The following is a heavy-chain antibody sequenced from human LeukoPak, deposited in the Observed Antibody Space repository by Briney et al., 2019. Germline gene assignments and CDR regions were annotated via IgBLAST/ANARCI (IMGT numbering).Heavy chain of an antibody. CDR2: IYYSGST. Sequence: SETLSLTCTVSGGSISSGGYYWSWIRQHPGKGLEWIGYIYYSGSTYYNPSLKSRVTISVDTSKNQFSLKLSSVTAADTAVYYCARAPMVRGVIGSRLAFDYWGQGTLVTVSS. V-gene: IGHV4-31*03. J-gene: IGHJ4*02. CDR1: GGSISSGGYY. CDR3: ARAPMVRGVIGSRLAFDY. D-gene: IGHD3-10*01.